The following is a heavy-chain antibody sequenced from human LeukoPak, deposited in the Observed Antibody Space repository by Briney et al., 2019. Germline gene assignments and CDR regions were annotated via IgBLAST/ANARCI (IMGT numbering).Heavy chain of an antibody. J-gene: IGHJ4*02. Sequence: GSLRLSCAASGFTFSSYGMHWVRQAPGKGLEWVAFIRYDGSNKYYADSVKGRFTISRDNSKNTLYLQMNSLRAEDTAVYYCAKDRRGLWFGESYYFDYWGQGTLVTVSS. CDR2: IRYDGSNK. CDR3: AKDRRGLWFGESYYFDY. V-gene: IGHV3-30*02. D-gene: IGHD3-10*01. CDR1: GFTFSSYG.